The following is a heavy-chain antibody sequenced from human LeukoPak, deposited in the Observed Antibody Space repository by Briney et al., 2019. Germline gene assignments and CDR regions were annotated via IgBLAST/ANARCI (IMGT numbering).Heavy chain of an antibody. D-gene: IGHD3-10*01. V-gene: IGHV3-53*01. CDR1: GFTVSSNY. Sequence: GGSLRLSCAASGFTVSSNYMTWVRQAPGKGLEWVSVIHKNAITYYADIVKGRFTISRDNSKNIVFLQMNSVRAEDTAVYYCARSLRVRGVPDYMDVWGRGTTVTVSS. CDR2: IHKNAIT. J-gene: IGHJ6*03. CDR3: ARSLRVRGVPDYMDV.